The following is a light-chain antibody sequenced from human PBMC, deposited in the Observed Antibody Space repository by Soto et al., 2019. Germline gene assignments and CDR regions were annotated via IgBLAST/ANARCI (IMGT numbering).Light chain of an antibody. CDR1: SGHSNYA. CDR3: QTWATGTVV. J-gene: IGLJ2*01. Sequence: QLVLTQSPSASASLGASVKLTCTLSSGHSNYAIAWHQQQPEKAPRYLMKVNSGDSHTKGDGIPDRFSGSSSGAERYLTISSLQAEDEADYYCQTWATGTVVFGGGTQLTVL. V-gene: IGLV4-69*01. CDR2: VNSGDSH.